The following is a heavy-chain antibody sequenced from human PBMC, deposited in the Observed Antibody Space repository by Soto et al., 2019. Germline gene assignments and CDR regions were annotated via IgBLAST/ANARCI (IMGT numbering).Heavy chain of an antibody. CDR3: AIGRLPFDY. J-gene: IGHJ4*02. Sequence: GGSLRLSCAASGFTFSSYAMSWVRQAPGKGLEWVSAISCSCGSTYYADSVNGRFTISRDNSKNTLYLQMNSLRAEDTAVYYCAIGRLPFDYWGQGTLVTVSS. CDR2: ISCSCGST. V-gene: IGHV3-23*01. CDR1: GFTFSSYA.